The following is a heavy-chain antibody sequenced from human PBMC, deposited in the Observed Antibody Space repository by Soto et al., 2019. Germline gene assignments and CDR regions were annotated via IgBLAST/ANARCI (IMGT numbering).Heavy chain of an antibody. J-gene: IGHJ3*02. D-gene: IGHD4-17*01. CDR2: LYSGGTT. CDR1: GFTVSSNY. Sequence: EVQLVESGGGLIQPGGSLRLSCAASGFTVSSNYMSWLRQTPGEGLEWVSVLYSGGTTYYADSVKGRFTISRDNSKNTLYLQMNSLRAEDTAVYYCARETVTTGGGAVDIWGQGTMVTVSS. V-gene: IGHV3-53*01. CDR3: ARETVTTGGGAVDI.